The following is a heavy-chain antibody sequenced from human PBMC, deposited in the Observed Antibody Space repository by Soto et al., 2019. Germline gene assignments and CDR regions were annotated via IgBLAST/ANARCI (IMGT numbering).Heavy chain of an antibody. Sequence: PGESLKISCKGSAYTFTNYWITWVRQMPGKGLEWMGRIDPSDSYTNYGPSFQGHVTISTDKSISTAYLQWSSLKASDTAMYYCARLVKGYDFWSGYDDYWGKGTLVNVS. CDR3: ARLVKGYDFWSGYDDY. CDR1: AYTFTNYW. D-gene: IGHD3-3*01. V-gene: IGHV5-10-1*01. J-gene: IGHJ4*02. CDR2: IDPSDSYT.